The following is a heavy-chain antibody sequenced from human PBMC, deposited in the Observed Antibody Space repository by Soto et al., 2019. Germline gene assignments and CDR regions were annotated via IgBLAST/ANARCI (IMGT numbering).Heavy chain of an antibody. J-gene: IGHJ6*02. V-gene: IGHV1-8*01. D-gene: IGHD2-15*01. CDR1: GYTFTSYD. Sequence: ASVKVSCKASGYTFTSYDINWVRQATGQGLEWMGWMNPNSGNTGYAQKFQGRVTMTRNTSISTAYMELSSLRSEDTAVYYCARWGYCSGGSCYLYYYYYYGMDVWGQGTTVTVSS. CDR3: ARWGYCSGGSCYLYYYYYYGMDV. CDR2: MNPNSGNT.